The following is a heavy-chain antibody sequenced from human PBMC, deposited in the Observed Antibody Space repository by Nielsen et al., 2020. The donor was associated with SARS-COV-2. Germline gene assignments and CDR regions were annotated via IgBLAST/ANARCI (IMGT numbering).Heavy chain of an antibody. J-gene: IGHJ6*02. V-gene: IGHV3-9*01. Sequence: SLKISCAASGFPFDDYAMHWVRQAPGKGLEWVSGISWNSGSIGYADSVKGRFTISRDNAKNSLYLQMNSLRAEDTALYYCAKASPDGMDVWGQGTTVTVSS. CDR1: GFPFDDYA. CDR3: AKASPDGMDV. CDR2: ISWNSGSI.